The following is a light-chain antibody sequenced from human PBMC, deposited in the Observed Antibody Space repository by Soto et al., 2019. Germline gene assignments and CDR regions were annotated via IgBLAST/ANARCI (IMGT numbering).Light chain of an antibody. CDR2: GAS. CDR1: QSVRSNF. V-gene: IGKV3-20*01. J-gene: IGKJ1*01. CDR3: QQYGSALQT. Sequence: EIVLTQSPGTLSLSPGERVTLSCRASQSVRSNFLAWYQQRPGQAPRLLIYGASSRATGIPDRFSGSGSGTDFTLIISRLEPEDCAVYYCQQYGSALQTFGQGPKVDIK.